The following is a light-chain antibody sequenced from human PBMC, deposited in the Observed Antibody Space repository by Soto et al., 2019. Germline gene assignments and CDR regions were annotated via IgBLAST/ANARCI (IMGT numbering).Light chain of an antibody. V-gene: IGKV3-20*01. Sequence: EIVWTQSPGILSLSLGERATLSCRASQTVWSSYLAWFQHKPGQAPRLLIYGASRRATGIPDRLTGSGSGTDFTLTIRRLEPEDFAVYYCHQYADSRTFGQGTKVDIK. CDR3: HQYADSRT. J-gene: IGKJ2*02. CDR2: GAS. CDR1: QTVWSSY.